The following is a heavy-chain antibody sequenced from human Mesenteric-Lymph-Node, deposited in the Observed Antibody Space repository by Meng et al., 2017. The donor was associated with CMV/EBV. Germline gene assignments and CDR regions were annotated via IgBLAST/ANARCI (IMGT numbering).Heavy chain of an antibody. V-gene: IGHV3-30*02. CDR3: ARGVVTGVDVFDM. D-gene: IGHD4-23*01. J-gene: IGHJ3*02. CDR1: GFAFSRSA. Sequence: GESLKISCAASGFAFSRSAMHWVRQTPGKGLHWVALIRYDGSQEYDAVSVKGRFTISRDNSKNTLYLQMNSLTTEDTAVYYCARGVVTGVDVFDMWGRGTMVTVSS. CDR2: IRYDGSQE.